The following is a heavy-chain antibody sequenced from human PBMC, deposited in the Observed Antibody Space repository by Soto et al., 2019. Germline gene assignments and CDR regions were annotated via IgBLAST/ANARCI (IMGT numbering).Heavy chain of an antibody. CDR2: IIPILGIA. V-gene: IGHV1-69*02. J-gene: IGHJ5*02. Sequence: QVQLVQSGAEVKKPGSSVKVSCKASGGTFSSYTISWVRQAPGQGLEWMGRIIPILGIANYAQKFQGRVTITEDKSTSTAYMELSSLRSEDTAVYYCARGGAHYYDSSGYSWFDPWGQGTLVTVSS. D-gene: IGHD3-22*01. CDR1: GGTFSSYT. CDR3: ARGGAHYYDSSGYSWFDP.